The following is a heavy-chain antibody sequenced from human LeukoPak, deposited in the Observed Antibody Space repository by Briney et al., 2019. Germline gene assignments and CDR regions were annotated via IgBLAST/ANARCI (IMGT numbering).Heavy chain of an antibody. CDR1: EFTFSSYW. Sequence: GSLRLSCAASEFTFSSYWMHWVRHAPGKGLVWVSRISGDGRSTSYADSVKGRFTISRDNAKITMYLQMNSLRAEDTAVYYCARDTLFCSGGYCYHDIWGQGTMVTVSS. D-gene: IGHD2-15*01. CDR2: ISGDGRST. J-gene: IGHJ3*02. V-gene: IGHV3-74*01. CDR3: ARDTLFCSGGYCYHDI.